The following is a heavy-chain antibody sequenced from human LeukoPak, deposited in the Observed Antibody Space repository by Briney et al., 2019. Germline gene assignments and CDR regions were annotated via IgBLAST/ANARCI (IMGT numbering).Heavy chain of an antibody. D-gene: IGHD6-13*01. V-gene: IGHV4-59*01. CDR3: ARHSAHSSTNDAFDI. CDR1: GGSISSYY. Sequence: PSETLSLTCTVSGGSISSYYWSWIRQPPGKGLEWNGYIYDSESTNYNPSLKSRVTILIDTSKNQFSLKLSSVTAADTAVYYCARHSAHSSTNDAFDIWGQGTMVTVSS. CDR2: IYDSEST. J-gene: IGHJ3*02.